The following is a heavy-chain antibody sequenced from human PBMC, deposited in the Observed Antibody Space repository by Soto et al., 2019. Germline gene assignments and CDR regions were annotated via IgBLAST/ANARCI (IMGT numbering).Heavy chain of an antibody. CDR1: GFTFSSYW. J-gene: IGHJ6*02. CDR3: ARDSRRQWVVAAISYYYYGLDV. Sequence: PGGSLRLSCAASGFTFSSYWMSWVRQAPGKGLEWVANIKQDGSDKYYVDSVKGRFTISRDNAKNSLSLQMNSLTAEDTAVYYCARDSRRQWVVAAISYYYYGLDVWGQGTTVTVSS. CDR2: IKQDGSDK. D-gene: IGHD2-15*01. V-gene: IGHV3-7*04.